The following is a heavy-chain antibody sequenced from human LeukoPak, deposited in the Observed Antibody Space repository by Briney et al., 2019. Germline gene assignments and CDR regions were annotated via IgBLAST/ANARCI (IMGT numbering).Heavy chain of an antibody. CDR2: VYSSGNT. CDR1: GGSIGSFY. Sequence: PSETLSLTCTVSGGSIGSFYRNWIRQPPGKGLEWIGYVYSSGNTNYNPSLKSRVIISVDTSKNQFSLKLSSVTAADTAVYYCARGGVLLGIDYWGQGTLVTVSS. D-gene: IGHD2-8*02. V-gene: IGHV4-59*01. J-gene: IGHJ4*02. CDR3: ARGGVLLGIDY.